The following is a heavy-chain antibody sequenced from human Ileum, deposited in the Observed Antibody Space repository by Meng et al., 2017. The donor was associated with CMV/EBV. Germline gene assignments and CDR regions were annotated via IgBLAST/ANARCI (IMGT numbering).Heavy chain of an antibody. D-gene: IGHD3-16*01. CDR3: AKDLGSRQLYYFDY. Sequence: GESLKISCAASGFTFGSYGMSWVRQAPGKGLEWVSAISAGGDTTYYTDSVKGHFSISRDNSKNTLYLQMNSLRADDTAVYYCAKDLGSRQLYYFDYWGQGTLVTVSS. V-gene: IGHV3-23*01. CDR1: GFTFGSYG. CDR2: ISAGGDTT. J-gene: IGHJ4*02.